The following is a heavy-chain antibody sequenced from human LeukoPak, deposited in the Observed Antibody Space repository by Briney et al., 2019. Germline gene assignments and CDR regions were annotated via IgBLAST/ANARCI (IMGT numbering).Heavy chain of an antibody. CDR2: IWYDGSNK. CDR3: ARGKSYYDSSGYYHHYFDY. D-gene: IGHD3-22*01. Sequence: GRSLRLSCAASGFTFSSYGMHWVRQAPGKGLEWVAVIWYDGSNKYYADSVKGRFTISRDNSKNTLYLQMNSLRAEDTAVYYCARGKSYYDSSGYYHHYFDYWGQGTLVTVSS. CDR1: GFTFSSYG. J-gene: IGHJ4*02. V-gene: IGHV3-33*01.